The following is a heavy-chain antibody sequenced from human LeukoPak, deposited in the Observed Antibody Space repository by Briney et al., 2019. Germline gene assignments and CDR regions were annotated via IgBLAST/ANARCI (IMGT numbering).Heavy chain of an antibody. D-gene: IGHD6-6*01. V-gene: IGHV4-34*01. J-gene: IGHJ4*02. CDR3: ATQRGSSSTYYFDY. CDR2: INHSGST. CDR1: GDSISGYY. Sequence: SETLSLTCTVSGDSISGYYWSWIRQPPGKGLEWIGEINHSGSTNYNPSLKSRVTISVDTSKNQFSLKLSSVTAADTAVYYCATQRGSSSTYYFDYWGQGTLVTVSS.